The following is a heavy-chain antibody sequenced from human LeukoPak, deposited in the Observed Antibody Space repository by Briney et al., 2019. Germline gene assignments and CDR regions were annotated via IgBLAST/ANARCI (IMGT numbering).Heavy chain of an antibody. CDR2: INPNSGGT. J-gene: IGHJ3*02. D-gene: IGHD6-19*01. CDR1: GYTFTGYY. V-gene: IGHV1-2*04. CDR3: ARGRLAVAGALDAFDI. Sequence: GASVKDSCKASGYTFTGYYMHWVRQAPGQGLEWMGWINPNSGGTNYAQKFQGWVTMTRDTSISTAYMELSRLRSDDTAVYYCARGRLAVAGALDAFDIWGQGTMVTVSS.